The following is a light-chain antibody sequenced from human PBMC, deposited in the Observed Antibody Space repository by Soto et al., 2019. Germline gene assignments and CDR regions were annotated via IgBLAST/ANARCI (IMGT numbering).Light chain of an antibody. CDR3: SSYAGRSVV. CDR1: SSDVGGYNY. CDR2: EVS. J-gene: IGLJ2*01. V-gene: IGLV2-8*01. Sequence: QSALTQPPSASGSPGQSVTISCTGTSSDVGGYNYVSWFQQHPGKAPKVMIYEVSKRPSGVPDRFSGSKSGHTASLTVSGLQAEDEAEYYCSSYAGRSVVFGGGTKLTVL.